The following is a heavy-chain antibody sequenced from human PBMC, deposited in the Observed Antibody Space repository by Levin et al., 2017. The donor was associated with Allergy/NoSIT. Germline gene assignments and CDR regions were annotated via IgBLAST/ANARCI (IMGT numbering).Heavy chain of an antibody. V-gene: IGHV3-23*01. Sequence: LSGGSLRLSCAASGFTFSSYAMSWVRQAPGKGLEWVSAISGSGGSTYYADSVKGRFTISRDNSKNTLYLQMNSLRAEDTAVYYCAKKIVGATVGVWGPTLNWGQGTLVTVSS. D-gene: IGHD1-26*01. J-gene: IGHJ4*02. CDR1: GFTFSSYA. CDR2: ISGSGGST. CDR3: AKKIVGATVGVWGPTLN.